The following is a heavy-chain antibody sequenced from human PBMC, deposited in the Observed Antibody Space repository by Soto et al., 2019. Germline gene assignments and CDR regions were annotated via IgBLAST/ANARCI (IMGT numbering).Heavy chain of an antibody. V-gene: IGHV3-7*01. CDR1: GFTFSSYW. CDR2: IKQDGSEK. CDR3: ASLKVDLTGYYNTLN. D-gene: IGHD3-9*01. Sequence: GGSLRLSCAASGFTFSSYWMSWVRQAPGKGLEWVANIKQDGSEKYYVDSVKGRFTISRDNAKNSLYLQMNSLRAEDTAVYYCASLKVDLTGYYNTLNWGQGTLVTVSS. J-gene: IGHJ4*02.